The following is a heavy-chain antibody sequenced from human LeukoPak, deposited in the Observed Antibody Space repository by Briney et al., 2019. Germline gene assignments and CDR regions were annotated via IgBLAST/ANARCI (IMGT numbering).Heavy chain of an antibody. CDR1: GFIVTSNY. Sequence: GGSLRPSCAASGFIVTSNYMNWVRQAPGKGLEWVSVIYSDGSTYYVDSVNGRFTISRDNSKNTVYLQMNSLRAEDTAVYYCARDPGYYYFGMDVWGQGTTVTVSS. V-gene: IGHV3-66*01. CDR2: IYSDGST. CDR3: ARDPGYYYFGMDV. D-gene: IGHD3-10*01. J-gene: IGHJ6*02.